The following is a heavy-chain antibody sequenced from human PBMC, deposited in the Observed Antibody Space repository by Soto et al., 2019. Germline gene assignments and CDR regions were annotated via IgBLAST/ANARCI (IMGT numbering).Heavy chain of an antibody. Sequence: EVQLVESGGGLVQPGGSLRLSCAASGFTFSSYWMHWVRQAPGKGLVWVSRINSDGSSTSYADSVKGRFTISRDNAKNTLYLQMNSLSAEYTAVYYCAKYTSGPGCFDCCGQGTLVTVSS. J-gene: IGHJ4*02. CDR3: AKYTSGPGCFDC. D-gene: IGHD6-19*01. V-gene: IGHV3-74*01. CDR2: INSDGSST. CDR1: GFTFSSYW.